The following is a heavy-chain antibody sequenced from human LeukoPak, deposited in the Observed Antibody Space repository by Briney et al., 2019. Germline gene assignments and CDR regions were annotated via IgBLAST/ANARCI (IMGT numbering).Heavy chain of an antibody. CDR3: ARDMYYDSSGRNWFDP. CDR2: IYTSGST. Sequence: SQTLSLTCTVSGGSISSGSYYWRWIRQPAGKGLEWIGRIYTSGSTNYNPSLKSRVTISVDTSKNQFSLKLSSVTAADTAVYYCARDMYYDSSGRNWFDPWGQGTLVTVSS. J-gene: IGHJ5*02. V-gene: IGHV4-61*02. D-gene: IGHD3-22*01. CDR1: GGSISSGSYY.